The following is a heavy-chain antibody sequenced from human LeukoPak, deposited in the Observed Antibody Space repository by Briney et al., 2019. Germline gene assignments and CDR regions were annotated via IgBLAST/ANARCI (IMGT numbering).Heavy chain of an antibody. CDR2: IWYDGSNK. V-gene: IGHV3-33*06. Sequence: GRSLRLSCAASGFTFSNYGMHWVRQAPGKGLEWVAVIWYDGSNKYYADSVKGRFTISRDNSKNTLYLQMNSPRAEDTAVYYCAKPYSSSSTLDYWGQGTLVTVSS. CDR3: AKPYSSSSTLDY. CDR1: GFTFSNYG. J-gene: IGHJ4*02. D-gene: IGHD6-6*01.